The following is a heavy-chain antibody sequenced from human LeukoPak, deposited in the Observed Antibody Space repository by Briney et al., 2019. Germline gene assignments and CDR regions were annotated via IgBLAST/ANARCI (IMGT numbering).Heavy chain of an antibody. CDR1: GGSFSGYY. Sequence: SETLSLTCAVYGGSFSGYYWSWIRQPPGKGLEWIGEINHSGSTNYNPSLKSRVTISVDTSKNQFSLKLSSVTAADTAVYYCARVRSRVYSSSWFPMTLYFDYWGQGTLVTVSS. V-gene: IGHV4-34*01. J-gene: IGHJ4*02. CDR2: INHSGST. CDR3: ARVRSRVYSSSWFPMTLYFDY. D-gene: IGHD6-13*01.